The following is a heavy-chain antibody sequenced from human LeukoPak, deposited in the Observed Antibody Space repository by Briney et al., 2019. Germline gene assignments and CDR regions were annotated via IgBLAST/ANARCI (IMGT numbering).Heavy chain of an antibody. Sequence: GESLKISCKGSGHSFTSYWISWVRQMPGKGLEWMGRIDPSDSYTNYSPSFQGHVTISADKSISTAYLQWSSLEASDTAMYYCARHAFGEPNQLDYWGQGTLVTVSS. D-gene: IGHD3-10*01. J-gene: IGHJ4*02. V-gene: IGHV5-10-1*01. CDR3: ARHAFGEPNQLDY. CDR2: IDPSDSYT. CDR1: GHSFTSYW.